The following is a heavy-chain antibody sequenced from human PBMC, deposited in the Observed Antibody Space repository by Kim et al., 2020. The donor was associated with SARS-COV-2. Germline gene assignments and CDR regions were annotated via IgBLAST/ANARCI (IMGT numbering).Heavy chain of an antibody. CDR2: IWYDGSNK. V-gene: IGHV3-33*01. D-gene: IGHD3-22*01. Sequence: GGSLRLSCAASGFTFSSYGMHWVRQAPGKGLEWVAVIWYDGSNKYYADSVKGRFTISRDNSKNTLYLQMNSLRAEDTAVYYCARDPDFYDSSGYYDYWGQGTLVTVSS. J-gene: IGHJ4*02. CDR3: ARDPDFYDSSGYYDY. CDR1: GFTFSSYG.